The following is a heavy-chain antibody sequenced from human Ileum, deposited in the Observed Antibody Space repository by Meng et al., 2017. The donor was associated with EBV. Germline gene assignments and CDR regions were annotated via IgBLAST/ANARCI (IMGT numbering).Heavy chain of an antibody. V-gene: IGHV4-4*02. Sequence: VQLQESDQGLVTPAGPLSLTCAVSGASSSSSNGWSWVRQPPGKGLEWIGEIYHSGSTSYNPSLKSRVTISVDKSKNQFSLNLNSVTAADTAVYYCARVGQWLPIDYWGQGTLVTVSS. D-gene: IGHD6-19*01. CDR3: ARVGQWLPIDY. CDR2: IYHSGST. J-gene: IGHJ4*02. CDR1: GASSSSSNG.